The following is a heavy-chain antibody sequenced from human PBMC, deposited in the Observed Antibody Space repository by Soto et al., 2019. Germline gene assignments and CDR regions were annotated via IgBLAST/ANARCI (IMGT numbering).Heavy chain of an antibody. CDR2: ISSSSSYI. V-gene: IGHV3-21*01. Sequence: GGSLRLSCAASGFTFSSYSMNWVRQAPGKGLEWVSSISSSSSYIYYADSVKGRFTISRDNAKNSLYLQMNSLRAEDTAVYYCARELGVGVPAAMRRGDYFDDWGKGTLVTVSS. D-gene: IGHD2-2*01. CDR3: ARELGVGVPAAMRRGDYFDD. J-gene: IGHJ4*02. CDR1: GFTFSSYS.